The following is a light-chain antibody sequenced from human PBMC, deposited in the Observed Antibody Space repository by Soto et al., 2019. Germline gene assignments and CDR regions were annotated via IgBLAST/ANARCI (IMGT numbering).Light chain of an antibody. CDR2: AVR. V-gene: IGLV2-14*01. J-gene: IGLJ3*02. CDR3: SSYRAYSTLWV. Sequence: QSALTQPASVSGSPGQSITISCTGTGSDVGNYNYVSWYQQNPGKAPKLIIYAVRNRPSGVSNRFSGSKSGNTASLTISGLQAEDEADYYCSSYRAYSTLWVFGGGTQLTVL. CDR1: GSDVGNYNY.